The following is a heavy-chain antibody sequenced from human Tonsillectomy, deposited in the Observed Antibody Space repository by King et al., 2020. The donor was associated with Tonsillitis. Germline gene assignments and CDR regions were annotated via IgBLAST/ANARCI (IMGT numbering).Heavy chain of an antibody. D-gene: IGHD6-19*01. J-gene: IGHJ1*01. Sequence: VQLVESGGGVVQPGRSLRLSCAASGFTFSSYGMHWVRQAPGKGLEWVAVISYDGSNKYYADSVKGRFTISRDNSKNTLYLQMNSLRAEDTAVYYCAKDSIAVAGDLTYSQHWGQGTLVTVSS. CDR1: GFTFSSYG. V-gene: IGHV3-30*18. CDR3: AKDSIAVAGDLTYSQH. CDR2: ISYDGSNK.